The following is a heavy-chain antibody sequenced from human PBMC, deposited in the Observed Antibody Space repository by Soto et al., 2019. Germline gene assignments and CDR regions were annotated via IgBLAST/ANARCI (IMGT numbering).Heavy chain of an antibody. Sequence: SVKVSCKASGGTFSSYAISWVRQAPGQGLEWMGGIIPIFGTANYAQKFQGRVTMTTDTSTSTAYMELRSLRSDDTAVYYCARDGAAYYDSSGNDYWGQGTLVTVSS. J-gene: IGHJ4*02. CDR3: ARDGAAYYDSSGNDY. V-gene: IGHV1-69*05. CDR1: GGTFSSYA. D-gene: IGHD3-22*01. CDR2: IIPIFGTA.